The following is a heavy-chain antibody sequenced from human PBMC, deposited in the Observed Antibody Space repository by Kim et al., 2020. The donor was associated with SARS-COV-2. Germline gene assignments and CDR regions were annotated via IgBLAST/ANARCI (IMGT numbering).Heavy chain of an antibody. Sequence: SETLSLTCTVSGGSISSYYWSWIRQPPGKGLEWIGYIYYSGSTNYNPSLKSRVTISVDTSKNQFSLKLSSVTAADTAVYYCASLNWNSSPWDDAFDIWGQGTMVTVSS. CDR2: IYYSGST. D-gene: IGHD1-7*01. CDR3: ASLNWNSSPWDDAFDI. J-gene: IGHJ3*02. V-gene: IGHV4-59*01. CDR1: GGSISSYY.